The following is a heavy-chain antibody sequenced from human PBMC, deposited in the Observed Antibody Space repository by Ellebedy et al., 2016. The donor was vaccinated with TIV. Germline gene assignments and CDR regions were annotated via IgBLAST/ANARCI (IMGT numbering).Heavy chain of an antibody. V-gene: IGHV3-21*01. Sequence: GGSLRLSXAASGFIFSSYGMHWVRQAPGKGLEWVSSISSSSDYIYYADSVKGRFTISRDNAKNSLFLQMNSLRAEDTAVYYCAVGSTISCSSCYFDYWGQGALVTVSS. CDR3: AVGSTISCSSCYFDY. CDR2: ISSSSDYI. CDR1: GFIFSSYG. J-gene: IGHJ4*02. D-gene: IGHD2-2*01.